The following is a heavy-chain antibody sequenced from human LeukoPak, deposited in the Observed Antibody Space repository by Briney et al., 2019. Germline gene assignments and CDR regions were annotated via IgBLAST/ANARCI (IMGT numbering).Heavy chain of an antibody. Sequence: SVTVSCTASGGTFSSYAISWVRQAPGQGLEWMGGIIPIFGTANYAQKFQGRVTITADESTSTAYMELSSLRSEDTAVYYCASPYDSSGYYYGFDYWGQGTLVTVSS. CDR2: IIPIFGTA. J-gene: IGHJ4*02. V-gene: IGHV1-69*13. CDR1: GGTFSSYA. D-gene: IGHD3-22*01. CDR3: ASPYDSSGYYYGFDY.